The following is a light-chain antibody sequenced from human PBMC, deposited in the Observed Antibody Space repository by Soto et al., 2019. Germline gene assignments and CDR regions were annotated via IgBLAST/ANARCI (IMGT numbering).Light chain of an antibody. V-gene: IGKV1-12*01. Sequence: IQVTQSQSSVSASVGDRVSITCRTGQGISSWLACYQQKPGKAPRLLIYAASSLQSVLPSRFSGRVSGTDFTLTISRRQPEDLAASCCQPAHSFPRTFGAGTQVELK. CDR3: QPAHSFPRT. J-gene: IGKJ4*01. CDR2: AAS. CDR1: QGISSW.